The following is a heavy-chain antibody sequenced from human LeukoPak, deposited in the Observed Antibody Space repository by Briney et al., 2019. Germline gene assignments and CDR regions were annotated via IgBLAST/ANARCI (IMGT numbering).Heavy chain of an antibody. Sequence: PGGSLRLSCAASGFTFSSYSMNWVRQAPGKGLEWVSSISSSSSYIYYADSVKGRFTISRDNAKNSQYLQMNSLRAEDTAVYYCARIRIVGATRDTFDYWGQGTLVTVSS. J-gene: IGHJ4*02. V-gene: IGHV3-21*01. CDR2: ISSSSSYI. CDR3: ARIRIVGATRDTFDY. D-gene: IGHD1-26*01. CDR1: GFTFSSYS.